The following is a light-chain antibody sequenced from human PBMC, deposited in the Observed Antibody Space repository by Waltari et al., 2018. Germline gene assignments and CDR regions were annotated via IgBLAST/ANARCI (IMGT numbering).Light chain of an antibody. CDR1: QSVSSSY. J-gene: IGKJ4*01. CDR3: QRYGSSPLT. V-gene: IGKV3-20*01. CDR2: GAS. Sequence: VFTQSPGTLSLSPGESATLPCRASQSVSSSYLAWYQQKPGQAPRLLIYGASSRATGIPDRFSGSGSGTDFSLTISRLEPEDFAVYYCQRYGSSPLTFGGGTKVEIK.